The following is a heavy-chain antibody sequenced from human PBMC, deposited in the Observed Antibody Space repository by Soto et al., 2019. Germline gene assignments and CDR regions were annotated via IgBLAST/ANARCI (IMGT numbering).Heavy chain of an antibody. J-gene: IGHJ4*02. CDR1: GFTFSSYA. CDR2: ISGSGGST. V-gene: IGHV3-23*01. CDR3: TYVEAGVTTELYWDT. D-gene: IGHD4-17*01. Sequence: GVSLRLSCAASGFTFSSYAMSWVRQAPGKGLEWVSAISGSGGSTYYADSVKGRFTISRDNSKNTLYLQMNSLRAEDTAVYYCTYVEAGVTTELYWDTWGKGGVVTVCS.